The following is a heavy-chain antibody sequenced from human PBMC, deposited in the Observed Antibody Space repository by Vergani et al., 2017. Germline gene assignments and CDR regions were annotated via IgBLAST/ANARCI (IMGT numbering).Heavy chain of an antibody. V-gene: IGHV4-61*10. J-gene: IGHJ4*02. CDR3: AREDDYSNYFDY. Sequence: QVQLQESGPGLVKPSETLSLTCTVSGGSVSSGSYYWSWIRQPAGKGLEWIGYIYYSGSTNYNPSLKSRGTISVDTSKNQFSLKLSSVTAADTAVYYCAREDDYSNYFDYWGQGTLVTVSS. CDR2: IYYSGST. D-gene: IGHD4-11*01. CDR1: GGSVSSGSYY.